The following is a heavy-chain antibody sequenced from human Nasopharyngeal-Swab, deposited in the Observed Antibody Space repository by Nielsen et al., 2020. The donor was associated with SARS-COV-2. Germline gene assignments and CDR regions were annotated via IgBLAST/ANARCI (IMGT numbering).Heavy chain of an antibody. D-gene: IGHD3-22*01. CDR2: IKQDGSEK. Sequence: GESLKISCAASGFTFSSYSMNWVRQAPGKGLEWVANIKQDGSEKYYVDSVKGRFTISRDNAKNSLYLQMNSLRAEDTAVYYCARVYYDGSGYYYFEGSDYYLDYWGQGTLFTVSS. CDR1: GFTFSSYS. CDR3: ARVYYDGSGYYYFEGSDYYLDY. J-gene: IGHJ4*02. V-gene: IGHV3-7*04.